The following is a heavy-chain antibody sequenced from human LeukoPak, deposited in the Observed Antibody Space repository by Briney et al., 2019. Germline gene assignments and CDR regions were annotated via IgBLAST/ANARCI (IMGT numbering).Heavy chain of an antibody. Sequence: SQALSLTCAVSGGSISSGGYSWSWIRQPPGKGLEWIGYIYHSGSTYYNPSLKSRVTISVDRSKNQFSLKLSSVTAADTAVYYCARGPPGTAMVTVWGQGTLVTVSS. V-gene: IGHV4-30-2*01. CDR1: GGSISSGGYS. J-gene: IGHJ4*02. CDR2: IYHSGST. CDR3: ARGPPGTAMVTV. D-gene: IGHD5-18*01.